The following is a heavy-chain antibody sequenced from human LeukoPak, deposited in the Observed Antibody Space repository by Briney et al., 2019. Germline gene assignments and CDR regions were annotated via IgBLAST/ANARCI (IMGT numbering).Heavy chain of an antibody. D-gene: IGHD1-26*01. Sequence: SSETLSLTCTVSGGSISSYYWSWIRQPPGKGLEWIGYIYYSGSTNYNPSLKSRVTISVDTSKNQFSLKLSSVTAADTAVYYCARPRYSGSYFFDYWGQGPVVTVSS. CDR3: ARPRYSGSYFFDY. CDR1: GGSISSYY. CDR2: IYYSGST. J-gene: IGHJ4*02. V-gene: IGHV4-59*08.